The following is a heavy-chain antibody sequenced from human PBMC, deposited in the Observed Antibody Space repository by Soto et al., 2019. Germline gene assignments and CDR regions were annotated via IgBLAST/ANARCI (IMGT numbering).Heavy chain of an antibody. CDR1: GFNFGAFS. J-gene: IGHJ4*02. CDR3: ARDYLTGDPREAFDS. D-gene: IGHD7-27*01. V-gene: IGHV3-21*01. Sequence: EVQLVESGGGLVKPGESLRLSCTASGFNFGAFSLSWVRQAPGKGLEWVSSIDPTSTEIHYADSVEGRFSVYRDSTKNSLYLQMIRLRVEDTGVYYCARDYLTGDPREAFDSWGQGTLVTVSS. CDR2: IDPTSTEI.